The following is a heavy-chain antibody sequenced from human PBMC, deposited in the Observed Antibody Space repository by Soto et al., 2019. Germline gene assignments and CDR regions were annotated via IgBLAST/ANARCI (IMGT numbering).Heavy chain of an antibody. D-gene: IGHD3-3*01. Sequence: PGESLKISCKGSGYSFTSYWIGWVRQMPGKGLEWMGIIYPGDSDTRYSPSFQGQVTISADKSTSTAYLQWSSLKASDTAMYYCARLTIFGVVMGSDAFDIWGQGTMVTVSS. V-gene: IGHV5-51*01. CDR2: IYPGDSDT. J-gene: IGHJ3*02. CDR3: ARLTIFGVVMGSDAFDI. CDR1: GYSFTSYW.